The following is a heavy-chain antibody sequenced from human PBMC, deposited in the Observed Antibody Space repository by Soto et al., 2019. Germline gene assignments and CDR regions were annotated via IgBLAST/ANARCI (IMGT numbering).Heavy chain of an antibody. CDR3: ARDRGWRVRGGDY. D-gene: IGHD6-19*01. CDR2: ISSSSRTI. J-gene: IGHJ4*02. CDR1: GFTFSSYS. V-gene: IGHV3-48*01. Sequence: EVQLVESGGGLVQPGGSLRLSCAASGFTFSSYSMNWVRQAPGKGLEWVSYISSSSRTIYYADSVKGRFTISRDNANNSLYLQMSALRAEGTAVDYCARDRGWRVRGGDYWGQGTLVTVSS.